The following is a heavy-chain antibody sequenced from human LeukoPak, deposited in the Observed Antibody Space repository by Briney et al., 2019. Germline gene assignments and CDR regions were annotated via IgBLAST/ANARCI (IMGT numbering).Heavy chain of an antibody. CDR3: ARVRNSGFRYVDS. CDR2: ISAYNGNT. J-gene: IGHJ4*02. D-gene: IGHD5-12*01. CDR1: GYTFTNYA. Sequence: ASVKVSCKASGYTFTNYAISWVRQAPGQGLEWVGWISAYNGNTNYAQKLQGRVTMTTDTSTSAAYMDLRSLRSDDTAVYYCARVRNSGFRYVDSWGQGTLVTVSS. V-gene: IGHV1-18*01.